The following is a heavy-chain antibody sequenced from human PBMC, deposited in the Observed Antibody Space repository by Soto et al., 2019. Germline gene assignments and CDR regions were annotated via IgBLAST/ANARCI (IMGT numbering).Heavy chain of an antibody. CDR1: GGSISSGGYY. D-gene: IGHD6-19*01. V-gene: IGHV4-31*03. Sequence: PSETLSLACTVSGGSISSGGYYWSWIRQHPGKGLEWIGYIYYSGSTYYNPSLKSRLTISVDTSKNQFSLKLSSVTAADTAVYYCARWWLGGHASYFDYWGQGALVTVSS. CDR2: IYYSGST. CDR3: ARWWLGGHASYFDY. J-gene: IGHJ4*02.